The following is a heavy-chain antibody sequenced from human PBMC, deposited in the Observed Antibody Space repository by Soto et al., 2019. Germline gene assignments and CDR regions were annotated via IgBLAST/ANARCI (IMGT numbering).Heavy chain of an antibody. CDR2: IFSNDEK. V-gene: IGHV2-26*01. CDR3: ARIRLSYSGSYSDY. CDR1: GFPLSNARMG. J-gene: IGHJ4*02. Sequence: QVTLKESGPVLVKPTETLTLTCTVSGFPLSNARMGVSWIRQPPGKALEWLAHIFSNDEKSYSTYLKSRLTISEDTSKSQVVLTMTNMDPVDTATYYCARIRLSYSGSYSDYWGQGTLVTVSS. D-gene: IGHD1-26*01.